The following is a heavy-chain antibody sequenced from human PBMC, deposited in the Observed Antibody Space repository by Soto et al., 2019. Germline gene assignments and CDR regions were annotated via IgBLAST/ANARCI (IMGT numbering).Heavy chain of an antibody. J-gene: IGHJ4*02. CDR2: ISGSGGST. V-gene: IGHV3-23*01. Sequence: GGSLRLSCAASGFTFSSYAMSWVRQAPEKGLEWVSAISGSGGSTYYADSVKGRFTISRDNSKNTLYLQMNSLRAEDMAVYYCAKDRRATLVVFDYWGQGTLVTVSS. CDR3: AKDRRATLVVFDY. CDR1: GFTFSSYA.